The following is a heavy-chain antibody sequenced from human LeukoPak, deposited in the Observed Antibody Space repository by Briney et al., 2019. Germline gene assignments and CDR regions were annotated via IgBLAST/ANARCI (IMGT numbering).Heavy chain of an antibody. V-gene: IGHV1-18*04. D-gene: IGHD1-26*01. CDR2: ISAYNGNT. J-gene: IGHJ4*02. Sequence: ASVKVSCKASGYTFTSYGISWVRQAPGQGLEWMGWISAYNGNTNYAQKLQGRVTMTTDTSTSTAYMELRSLRAEDTAVYYCAREAQGGSYFDYWGQGTLVTVSS. CDR1: GYTFTSYG. CDR3: AREAQGGSYFDY.